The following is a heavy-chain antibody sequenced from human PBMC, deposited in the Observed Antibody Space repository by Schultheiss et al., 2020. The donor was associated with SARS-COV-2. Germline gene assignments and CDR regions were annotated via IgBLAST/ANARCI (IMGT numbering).Heavy chain of an antibody. J-gene: IGHJ6*02. Sequence: GGSLRLSCSASGLTFSSYAMSWIRQAPGKGLEWVSIIYSGGYTYYADSVKGRFTISRDNSKNTLYLQMNSLRAEDTAVYYCAKAPSYGDYYYGMDVWGQGTTVTVSS. CDR2: IIYSGGYT. V-gene: IGHV3-23*01. CDR3: AKAPSYGDYYYGMDV. D-gene: IGHD1-26*01. CDR1: GLTFSSYA.